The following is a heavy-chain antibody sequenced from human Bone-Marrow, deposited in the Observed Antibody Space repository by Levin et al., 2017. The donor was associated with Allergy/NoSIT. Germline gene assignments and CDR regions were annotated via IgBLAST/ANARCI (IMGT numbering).Heavy chain of an antibody. J-gene: IGHJ3*02. V-gene: IGHV3-13*01. CDR3: ARGHAAYDGFDI. Sequence: PGGSLRLSCAASGFTFYSYDMHWVRQATGKGLEWVSGIDTADDTYYAGSVKGRFTISRENAENSLSLQMDSLTAGDTAVYYCARGHAAYDGFDIWGQGTMVTVSS. D-gene: IGHD2-21*01. CDR2: IDTADDT. CDR1: GFTFYSYD.